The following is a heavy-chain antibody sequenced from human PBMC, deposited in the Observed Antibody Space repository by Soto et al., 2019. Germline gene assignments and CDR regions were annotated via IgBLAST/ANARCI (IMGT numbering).Heavy chain of an antibody. CDR3: AIARCLRYFAWTNWLDP. CDR2: IIPIFGTA. J-gene: IGHJ5*02. D-gene: IGHD3-9*01. CDR1: GGTFSSYA. V-gene: IGHV1-69*12. Sequence: QVQLVQSGAEVKKPGSSVKVSCKASGGTFSSYAISWVRQAPGQGLEWMGGIIPIFGTANYAQKFQGRVTITADESMSTVYREQSSLRSENTAVYSCAIARCLRYFAWTNWLDPWGQGTLVTVSP.